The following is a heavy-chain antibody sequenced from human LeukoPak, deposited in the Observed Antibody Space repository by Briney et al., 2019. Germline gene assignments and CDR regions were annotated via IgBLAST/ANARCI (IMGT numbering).Heavy chain of an antibody. V-gene: IGHV4-39*01. CDR3: ARHLRSWDGSGWNGLWDD. CDR1: GGSMSSSSTY. Sequence: KPSETLSLTCTVSGGSMSSSSTYWGRIRQPPGKGLDWIGTIHSGGSTYYNPSLKSRVSISVDTSKNQFSLNLSSVTAAHRAVYYCARHLRSWDGSGWNGLWDDWGQGTLVTVSS. CDR2: IHSGGST. J-gene: IGHJ4*02. D-gene: IGHD6-19*01.